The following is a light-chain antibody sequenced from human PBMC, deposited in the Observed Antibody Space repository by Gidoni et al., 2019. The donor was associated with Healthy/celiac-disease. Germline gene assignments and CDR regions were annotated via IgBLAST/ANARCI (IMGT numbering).Light chain of an antibody. Sequence: SYELTQPPSVSVSPGQTASITCFGDKLGDKYACWYQQTPGQSPVLVIYQDSKRPAGIPERFSGSNSGNTATLTISGTQAMDEADYYCQAWDSSTVVFGGGTKLTVL. V-gene: IGLV3-1*01. CDR3: QAWDSSTVV. CDR1: KLGDKY. CDR2: QDS. J-gene: IGLJ2*01.